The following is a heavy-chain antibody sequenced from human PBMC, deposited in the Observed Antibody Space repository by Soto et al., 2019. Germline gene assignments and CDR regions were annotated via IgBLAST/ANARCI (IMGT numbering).Heavy chain of an antibody. D-gene: IGHD6-13*01. Sequence: SETLSLTCTVSGGSISSGGYYWSWIRQHPGKGLEWIGYIYYSGSTYYNPSLKSRVTISVNTSKNQFSLKLSSVTAADTAVYYCARESIAAAGFDYWGQGTLVTVSS. CDR3: ARESIAAAGFDY. J-gene: IGHJ4*02. CDR2: IYYSGST. CDR1: GGSISSGGYY. V-gene: IGHV4-31*03.